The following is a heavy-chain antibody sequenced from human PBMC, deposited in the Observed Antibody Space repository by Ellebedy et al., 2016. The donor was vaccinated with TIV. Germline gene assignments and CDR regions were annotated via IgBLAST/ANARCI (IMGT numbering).Heavy chain of an antibody. Sequence: GESLKISCAASGFSFTDYFMSWIRQAPGKGLEWVSYISSDASTLNYADSVKGRFTISRDNAKNSLYLQMNSLRAEDTAVYYCASPIFYDSSGYSDYWGQGTLVTVSS. J-gene: IGHJ4*02. CDR1: GFSFTDYF. CDR3: ASPIFYDSSGYSDY. CDR2: ISSDASTL. D-gene: IGHD3-22*01. V-gene: IGHV3-11*01.